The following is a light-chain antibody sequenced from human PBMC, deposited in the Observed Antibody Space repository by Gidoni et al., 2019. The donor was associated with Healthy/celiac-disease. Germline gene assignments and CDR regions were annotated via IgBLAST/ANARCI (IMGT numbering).Light chain of an antibody. CDR2: QDS. CDR3: QAWDSSTGV. Sequence: SYELTQPPSLSVSPGQTASITFSGDKLGDKYACCYQQKPGQSPVLVIYQDSKRPSGIPERFSGSNSGNTATLTISGTQAMDEADYYCQAWDSSTGVFGGGTKLTVL. V-gene: IGLV3-1*01. CDR1: KLGDKY. J-gene: IGLJ2*01.